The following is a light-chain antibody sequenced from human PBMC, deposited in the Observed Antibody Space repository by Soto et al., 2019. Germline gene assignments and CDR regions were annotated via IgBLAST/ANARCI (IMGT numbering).Light chain of an antibody. V-gene: IGKV3-20*01. Sequence: EIVLTQSPGTLSLSPGERATLSCRASQSVSSSYLAWYQQKPGQAPRLLIYGASSRATGIPDRFSGSGSGTDFTLTISRLETEDFAVDCCQQYGSSPPWTFGQGTKQEIK. CDR3: QQYGSSPPWT. J-gene: IGKJ1*01. CDR2: GAS. CDR1: QSVSSSY.